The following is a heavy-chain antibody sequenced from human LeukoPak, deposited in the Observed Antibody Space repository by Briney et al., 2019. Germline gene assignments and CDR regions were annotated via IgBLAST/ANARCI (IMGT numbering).Heavy chain of an antibody. J-gene: IGHJ4*02. D-gene: IGHD6-19*01. CDR1: GFTFSSYS. Sequence: QPGGSLRLSCAASGFTFSSYSMNWVRQAPGKGLEWFSYIISLSSTIYYPHSVPGPFTISRDNANNSLYLQMNSLRAEDTAVYYCARKWLVRYYFDYWGQGTLVTVSS. CDR3: ARKWLVRYYFDY. V-gene: IGHV3-48*01. CDR2: IISLSSTI.